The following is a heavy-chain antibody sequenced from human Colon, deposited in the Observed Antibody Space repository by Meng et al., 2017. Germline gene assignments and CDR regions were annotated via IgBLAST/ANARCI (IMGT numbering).Heavy chain of an antibody. CDR1: VGSISSNSW. CDR2: INHSGST. Sequence: QGLPVGSGPEQGDASGTLSLTPAGSVGSISSNSWWTWSRQPPGKGLEWIGKINHSGSTSYVPSLKSRISISVDKSNNLLSLKLNSVPAADTAMYYCARRNTRNSGGGNNYWGQGTLVTVSS. V-gene: IGHV4-4*02. J-gene: IGHJ4*02. D-gene: IGHD3-10*01. CDR3: ARRNTRNSGGGNNY.